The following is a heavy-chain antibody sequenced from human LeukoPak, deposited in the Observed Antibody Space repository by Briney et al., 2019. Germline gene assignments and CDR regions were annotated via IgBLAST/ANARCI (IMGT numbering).Heavy chain of an antibody. V-gene: IGHV3-66*01. J-gene: IGHJ4*02. CDR3: VKSPWYHGSGSYSGTIH. CDR2: VYSGGTT. CDR1: GFTVSTNY. D-gene: IGHD3-10*01. Sequence: GSLRLSCAASGFTVSTNYMSWVRQAPGKGLEWVSPVYSGGTTYHADSVKGRFTISRDDSKNTVYLQMNSLRAEDTAVYYCVKSPWYHGSGSYSGTIHWGQGTLVTVSS.